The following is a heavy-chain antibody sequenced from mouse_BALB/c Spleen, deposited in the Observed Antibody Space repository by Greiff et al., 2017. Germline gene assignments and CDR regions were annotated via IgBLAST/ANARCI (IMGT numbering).Heavy chain of an antibody. J-gene: IGHJ4*01. CDR2: INPYNDGT. V-gene: IGHV1-14*01. D-gene: IGHD2-4*01. Sequence: VQLQQSGPELVKPGASVKMSCKASGYTFTSYVMHWVKQKPGQGLEWIGYINPYNDGTKYNEKFKGKATLTSDKSSSTAYMELSSLTSEDSAVYYCARYYDFPDYAMDYWGQGTSVTVSS. CDR1: GYTFTSYV. CDR3: ARYYDFPDYAMDY.